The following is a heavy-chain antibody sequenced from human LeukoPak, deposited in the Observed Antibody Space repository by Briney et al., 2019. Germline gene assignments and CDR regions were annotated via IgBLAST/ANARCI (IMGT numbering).Heavy chain of an antibody. CDR2: INPNSGGT. Sequence: ASVKVSCKASGYTFTGYYMHWVRQAPGQGLEWMGWINPNSGGTNYAQKFQGRVTMTRGTSISTAYMELSRLRSDDTAVYYCATVYGGNSLGAFDIWGQGTMVTVSS. V-gene: IGHV1-2*02. D-gene: IGHD4-23*01. J-gene: IGHJ3*02. CDR3: ATVYGGNSLGAFDI. CDR1: GYTFTGYY.